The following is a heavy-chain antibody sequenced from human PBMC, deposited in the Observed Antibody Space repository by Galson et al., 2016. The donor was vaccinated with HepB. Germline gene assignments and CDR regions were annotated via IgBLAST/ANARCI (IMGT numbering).Heavy chain of an antibody. J-gene: IGHJ3*02. CDR2: IIPIFGAA. D-gene: IGHD6-19*01. Sequence: SVKVSCKASGGTFSNYGISWVRQAPGQGLEWMGGIIPIFGAANYEQEFQGRVTISADEATNTVYMELSSLTSEDTAVYYCARDRSSGWFDSSDIWGQVTIVTVSS. CDR3: ARDRSSGWFDSSDI. V-gene: IGHV1-69*13. CDR1: GGTFSNYG.